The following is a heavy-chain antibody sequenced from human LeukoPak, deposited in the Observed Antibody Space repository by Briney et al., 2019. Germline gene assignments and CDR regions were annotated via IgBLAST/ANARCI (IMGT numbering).Heavy chain of an antibody. CDR3: ARDLRYGGSFDY. D-gene: IGHD4-23*01. CDR1: GFTFSSYA. V-gene: IGHV3-30*04. J-gene: IGHJ4*02. CDR2: ISYDGSSK. Sequence: GGSLRLSCAASGFTFSSYAMHWVRQAPGKGLEWVAVISYDGSSKYYADSVKGRFTISRDNSKNTLYLQMNSLRAEDTAVYYCARDLRYGGSFDYWGQGTLVTVSS.